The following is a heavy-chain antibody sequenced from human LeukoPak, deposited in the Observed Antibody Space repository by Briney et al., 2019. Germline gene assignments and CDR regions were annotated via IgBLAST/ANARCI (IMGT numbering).Heavy chain of an antibody. CDR3: ARPTKEGSSWYWWFDP. Sequence: PGGSLRLSCAASGFTFSSYEWNWVRQPPGKGLEWLSYISTTDTTKYYAESVKGRFTISRDNAKNTLYLQMNSLRAEDTAVYYCARPTKEGSSWYWWFDPWGQGTLVTVSS. CDR1: GFTFSSYE. J-gene: IGHJ5*02. CDR2: ISTTDTTK. D-gene: IGHD6-13*01. V-gene: IGHV3-48*03.